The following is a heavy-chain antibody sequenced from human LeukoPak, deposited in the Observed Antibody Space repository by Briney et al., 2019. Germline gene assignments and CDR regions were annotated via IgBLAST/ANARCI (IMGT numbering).Heavy chain of an antibody. V-gene: IGHV1-69*01. CDR3: GFPMVRGVIPFDY. D-gene: IGHD3-10*01. Sequence: ASVKVSCKASGGTFSSYAISWVRQAPGQGLEWMGGIVPIFGTANYAQKFQGRVTITADESTSTAYMELSSLRSEDTAVYYCGFPMVRGVIPFDYWGQGTLVTVSS. CDR2: IVPIFGTA. J-gene: IGHJ4*02. CDR1: GGTFSSYA.